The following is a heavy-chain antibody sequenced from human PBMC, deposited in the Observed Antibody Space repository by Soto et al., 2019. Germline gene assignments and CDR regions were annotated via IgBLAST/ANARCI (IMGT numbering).Heavy chain of an antibody. J-gene: IGHJ6*02. CDR3: ARSQGSSTSLEIYYYYYYGMDV. CDR2: IIPISETT. D-gene: IGHD2-2*01. Sequence: QVQLVQSGAEVKKPGSSVKVSCKASGGTFSSYAISWVRQAPGQGLEWMGVIIPISETTNYAQKFQGRVTSTADESKSTAYMELSSLRSEDTAVYYCARSQGSSTSLEIYYYYYYGMDVWGQGTTVTVSS. CDR1: GGTFSSYA. V-gene: IGHV1-69*01.